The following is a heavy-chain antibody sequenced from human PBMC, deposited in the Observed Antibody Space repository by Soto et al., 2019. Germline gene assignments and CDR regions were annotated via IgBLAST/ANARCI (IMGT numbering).Heavy chain of an antibody. CDR1: GXTXXNYW. J-gene: IGHJ4*02. CDR2: IKQDGTEK. Sequence: EVQLVESGGGLVQPGGSLRLSCAASGXTXXNYWMSWVRQAPGKGLEWVANIKQDGTEKNYVDSVRGRFTISRDNAKNSLDPQMNSLTAEDTAVYYCASVAIWGQRTLVTVSS. D-gene: IGHD5-12*01. CDR3: ASVAI. V-gene: IGHV3-7*01.